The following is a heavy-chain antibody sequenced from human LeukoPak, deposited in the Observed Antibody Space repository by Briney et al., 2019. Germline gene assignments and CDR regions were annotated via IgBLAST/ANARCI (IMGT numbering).Heavy chain of an antibody. CDR1: GFTFSDSW. CDR2: MNQDGSAK. D-gene: IGHD2-15*01. V-gene: IGHV3-7*01. CDR3: ATFSPRVAGDG. J-gene: IGHJ6*02. Sequence: PGGSLRLSCAASGFTFSDSWMSWVRQAPGKGLEWVANMNQDGSAKGYVDSVKGRFTISRDNARNSLYLQMSSLRPEDTAVYYFATFSPRVAGDGWGQGTTVTVSS.